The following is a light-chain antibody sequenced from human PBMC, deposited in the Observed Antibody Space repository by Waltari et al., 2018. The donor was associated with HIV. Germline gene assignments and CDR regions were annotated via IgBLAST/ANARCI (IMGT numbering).Light chain of an antibody. CDR1: NIGHYR. V-gene: IGLV3-21*02. Sequence: SYIFTQAPSVSVAPGQTATITCCNIGHYRVQWYRQRSGPALSLVVTEDRASRIPGRLSGANSGGKATLTMSRVEGGDEADYYCQVWDRSYNEAVFGGGTQLTV. CDR3: QVWDRSYNEAV. J-gene: IGLJ7*01. CDR2: ED.